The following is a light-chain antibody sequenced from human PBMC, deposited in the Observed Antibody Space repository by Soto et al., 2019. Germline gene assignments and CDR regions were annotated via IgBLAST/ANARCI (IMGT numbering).Light chain of an antibody. CDR1: QSVSSNY. V-gene: IGKV3-20*01. CDR3: QQYGSSPWT. CDR2: AAS. J-gene: IGKJ1*01. Sequence: EIVLTQSPGTMALSPGKSATLSSRASQSVSSNYLGWYQQKPGQAHRLLIYAASSRATGVPDRFSGSGSGTDFTLTISRLEPEDFAVYFCQQYGSSPWTFGQGTKVDIK.